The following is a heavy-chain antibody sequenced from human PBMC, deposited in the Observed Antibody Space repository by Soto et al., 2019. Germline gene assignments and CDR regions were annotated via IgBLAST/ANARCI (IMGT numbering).Heavy chain of an antibody. CDR2: IYYSGST. D-gene: IGHD3-9*01. J-gene: IGHJ6*03. Sequence: QVQLQESGPGLVKPSETLSLTCTVSGGSISSYYWSWIRQPPGKGLEWIGYIYYSGSTNYNPSRKSRVTKSVSTSKNQFSLKLSSVTAADTAVYYCARGEGTHYDILTGYHYYYMDVWGKGTTVTVSS. CDR1: GGSISSYY. V-gene: IGHV4-59*01. CDR3: ARGEGTHYDILTGYHYYYMDV.